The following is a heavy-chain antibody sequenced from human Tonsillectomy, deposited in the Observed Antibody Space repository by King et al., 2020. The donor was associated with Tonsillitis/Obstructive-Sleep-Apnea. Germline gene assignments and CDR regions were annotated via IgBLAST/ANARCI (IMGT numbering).Heavy chain of an antibody. CDR2: INTNTGHP. V-gene: IGHV7-4-1*02. CDR1: GYTFTSYA. D-gene: IGHD3-10*01. Sequence: VQLVESGSELKKPGASVKVSCKASGYTFTSYAMNWVRQAPGQGLEWMGWINTNTGHPTYAQAFTGRIFFSFDTSVSTAYLQITSLKAEDTAVYFCAREEPYRISGSGFDIWGQGTMVNVSS. J-gene: IGHJ3*02. CDR3: AREEPYRISGSGFDI.